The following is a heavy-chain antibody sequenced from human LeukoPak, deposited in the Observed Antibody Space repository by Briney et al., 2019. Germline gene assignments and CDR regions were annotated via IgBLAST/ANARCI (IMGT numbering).Heavy chain of an antibody. CDR3: ARDPAYCGGDCYSVYLDAFDI. Sequence: GGSLRLSCAASGFTFSSYNMNWVRQAPGKGLEWVSSISSSRSYIYYADSARGRFTISRDNAKNSLYLQINSLRAEDTAVYYCARDPAYCGGDCYSVYLDAFDIWGQGTRVADSS. CDR2: ISSSRSYI. V-gene: IGHV3-21*01. D-gene: IGHD2-21*02. J-gene: IGHJ3*02. CDR1: GFTFSSYN.